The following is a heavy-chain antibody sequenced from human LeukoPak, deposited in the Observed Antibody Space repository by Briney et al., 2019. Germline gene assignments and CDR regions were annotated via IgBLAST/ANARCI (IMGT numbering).Heavy chain of an antibody. CDR2: IYHSGST. CDR1: GYSISSGYY. J-gene: IGHJ4*02. D-gene: IGHD6-13*01. Sequence: SETLSLTCTVSGYSISSGYYWGWIRQPPGKGLEWIGSIYHSGSTYYNPSLKSRVTISVDTSKNQFSLKLSSVTAADTAVYYCARDIGGIAAAGPYGYWGQGTLVTVSS. V-gene: IGHV4-38-2*02. CDR3: ARDIGGIAAAGPYGY.